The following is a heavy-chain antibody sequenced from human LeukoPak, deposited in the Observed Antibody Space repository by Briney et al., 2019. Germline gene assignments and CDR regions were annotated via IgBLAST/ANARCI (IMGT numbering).Heavy chain of an antibody. CDR2: ISGSGGST. D-gene: IGHD3-22*01. V-gene: IGHV3-23*01. CDR3: AKDLLEGYYYDSSGYYPGAFDI. Sequence: GGSLRLSCAASGFTFSSYAMSWVRQAPGKGLEWVSAISGSGGSTYYADSVKGRFTISRDNSKNTLYLQMNSLRAEDTAEYYCAKDLLEGYYYDSSGYYPGAFDIWGQGTMVTVSS. CDR1: GFTFSSYA. J-gene: IGHJ3*02.